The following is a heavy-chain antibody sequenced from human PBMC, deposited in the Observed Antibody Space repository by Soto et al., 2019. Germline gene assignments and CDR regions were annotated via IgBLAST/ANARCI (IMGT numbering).Heavy chain of an antibody. D-gene: IGHD3-10*01. CDR2: IGTLGDT. V-gene: IGHV3-13*04. J-gene: IGHJ2*01. Sequence: DVQLVESGGGLVQPGGSLRLSCAASGFTFSRYDMHWVRQATGKGLEWVSAIGTLGDTYYPGSVKGRVTIPREDGKKSLYLQMNRLTAGDTAVYYCARDATYGSGSCPDWYFDLWGRGTLVTGSS. CDR1: GFTFSRYD. CDR3: ARDATYGSGSCPDWYFDL.